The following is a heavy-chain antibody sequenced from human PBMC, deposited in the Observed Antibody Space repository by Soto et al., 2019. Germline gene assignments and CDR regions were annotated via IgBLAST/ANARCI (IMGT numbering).Heavy chain of an antibody. V-gene: IGHV1-3*01. CDR1: GYTFTSFA. CDR3: ARGVSKKAPRDDYYYMDV. D-gene: IGHD2-2*01. J-gene: IGHJ6*03. CDR2: INVGNGNS. Sequence: ASVKVSCKASGYTFTSFALHWVRQAPGQGLDWMGWINVGNGNSKYSQKFQGRVTISRDTSASTAYMELSSLRSEDTAVYYCARGVSKKAPRDDYYYMDVWGKGTTVTVSS.